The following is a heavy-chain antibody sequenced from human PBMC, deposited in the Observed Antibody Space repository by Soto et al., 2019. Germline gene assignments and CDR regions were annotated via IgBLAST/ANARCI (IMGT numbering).Heavy chain of an antibody. Sequence: PGGSLRLSCAASGFTFSNYAMHWVRQPPGKGLEWVAVLLYDGSITYYSESVKGRFTITRDNSKNLLYLQMNSLRAEDTAIYYCAKDSDDSGDWGWFDPWGQGTLVTVSS. D-gene: IGHD2-21*02. J-gene: IGHJ5*02. CDR1: GFTFSNYA. V-gene: IGHV3-30*04. CDR2: LLYDGSIT. CDR3: AKDSDDSGDWGWFDP.